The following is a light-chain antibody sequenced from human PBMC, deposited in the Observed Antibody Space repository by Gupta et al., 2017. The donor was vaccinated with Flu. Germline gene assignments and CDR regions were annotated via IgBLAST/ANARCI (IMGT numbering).Light chain of an antibody. V-gene: IGLV2-11*01. CDR1: SSDVGGYNS. Sequence: QPSLTQPRSVSGCPGQSVSIPCHGTSSDVGGYNSVSWYQQHPGKAPKLMIYDASKRPSGVPDRFSGSKSGNTASLTISGIQAEDEADYYCCSYAGSYVAFGGGTKLTVL. CDR2: DAS. J-gene: IGLJ2*01. CDR3: CSYAGSYVA.